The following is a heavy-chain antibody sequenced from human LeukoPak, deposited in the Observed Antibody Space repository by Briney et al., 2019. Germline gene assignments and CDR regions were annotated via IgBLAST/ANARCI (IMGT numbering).Heavy chain of an antibody. CDR1: GFTVSSNY. Sequence: QSGGSLRLSCAASGFTVSSNYMSWVRQAPGKGLEWVSVIYSGGSTYYADSVKGRFTISRDNSKNTLYLQTNSLRAEDTAVYYCARDYRAYYDFWSGSPRLAFDIWGQGTMVTVSS. V-gene: IGHV3-66*01. D-gene: IGHD3-3*01. CDR3: ARDYRAYYDFWSGSPRLAFDI. CDR2: IYSGGST. J-gene: IGHJ3*02.